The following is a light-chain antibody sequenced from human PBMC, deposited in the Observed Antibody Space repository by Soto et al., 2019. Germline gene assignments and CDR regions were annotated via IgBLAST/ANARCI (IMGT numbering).Light chain of an antibody. Sequence: AIQLTQSPSSLSASVGDRVTITCRASQGISSALAWYQQKPGKAPKLLIYDASSLESGVPSRFSGSGSGTEFTRTISSLQPEDFATSYCQQFNSYPITFGQGTRLDIK. CDR2: DAS. V-gene: IGKV1-13*02. CDR1: QGISSA. CDR3: QQFNSYPIT. J-gene: IGKJ5*01.